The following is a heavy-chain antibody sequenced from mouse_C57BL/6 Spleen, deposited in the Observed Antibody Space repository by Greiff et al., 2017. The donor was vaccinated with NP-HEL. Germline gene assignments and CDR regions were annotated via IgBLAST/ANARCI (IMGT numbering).Heavy chain of an antibody. J-gene: IGHJ2*01. Sequence: EVQLVESGGGLVQPGGSLSLSCAASGFTFTDYYMSWVRQPPGKALEWLGFIRNKANGYTTEYSASVKGRFTISRDNSQSILYLQMNALRAEDSATYYCARSPTGTGFDYWGQGTTLTVSS. CDR1: GFTFTDYY. V-gene: IGHV7-3*01. CDR2: IRNKANGYTT. CDR3: ARSPTGTGFDY. D-gene: IGHD4-1*02.